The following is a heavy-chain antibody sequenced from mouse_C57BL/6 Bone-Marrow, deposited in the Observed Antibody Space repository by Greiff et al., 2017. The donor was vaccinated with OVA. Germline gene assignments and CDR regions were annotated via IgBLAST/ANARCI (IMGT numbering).Heavy chain of an antibody. D-gene: IGHD1-1*01. CDR1: GYTFPDYE. Sequence: VKLVESGAELVRPGASVTLSCKASGYTFPDYEMHWVKQTPVHGLEWIGAIDPETGGTAYNQKFKGKAILTADKSSSTAYMELRSLTSEDSAVYYCTRVYYGSSYVAWFAYWGQGTLVTVSA. CDR3: TRVYYGSSYVAWFAY. J-gene: IGHJ3*01. CDR2: IDPETGGT. V-gene: IGHV1-15*01.